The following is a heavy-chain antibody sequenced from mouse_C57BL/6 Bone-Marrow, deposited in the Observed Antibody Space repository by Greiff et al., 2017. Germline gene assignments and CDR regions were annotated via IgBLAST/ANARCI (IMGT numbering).Heavy chain of an antibody. J-gene: IGHJ3*01. CDR3: EGTTGPFAY. CDR2: IYPRSGNT. Sequence: QVQLKQSGAELARPGASVKLSCKASGYTFTSYGISWVKQRTGQGLEWIGEIYPRSGNTYYNEKFKGKATLTADKSSSTAYMELRSLTTEDSAVYFCEGTTGPFAYWGQGTLVTVSA. CDR1: GYTFTSYG. V-gene: IGHV1-81*01. D-gene: IGHD1-1*01.